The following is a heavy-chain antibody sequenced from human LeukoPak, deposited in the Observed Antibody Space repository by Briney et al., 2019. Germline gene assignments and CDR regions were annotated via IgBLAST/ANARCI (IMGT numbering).Heavy chain of an antibody. Sequence: GGSLRLSCAASGFTFSNAWMSWVRQAPGKGLEWVGRIKSKTDGGTTDYAAPVNGRFSISRDDSRNTMFLQVNSLKTEDTAVYYCTIDGSPTRTSRWFGYFDYWGQGTLVTVSS. V-gene: IGHV3-15*01. J-gene: IGHJ4*02. CDR2: IKSKTDGGTT. CDR3: TIDGSPTRTSRWFGYFDY. D-gene: IGHD3-10*01. CDR1: GFTFSNAW.